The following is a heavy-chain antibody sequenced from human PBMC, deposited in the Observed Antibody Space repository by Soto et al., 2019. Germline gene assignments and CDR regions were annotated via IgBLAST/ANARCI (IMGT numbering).Heavy chain of an antibody. D-gene: IGHD6-19*01. CDR3: ARVGSGWAFDY. J-gene: IGHJ4*02. CDR2: IKQDGSDK. V-gene: IGHV3-7*01. Sequence: GGSLRLSCAASRFTFSSYWMSWVRQAPGKGLEWVANIKQDGSDKYYVDSVKGRFTNSRDNAKNSLYLQMNSLRAEDTAVYYCARVGSGWAFDYWGQGTLVTVSS. CDR1: RFTFSSYW.